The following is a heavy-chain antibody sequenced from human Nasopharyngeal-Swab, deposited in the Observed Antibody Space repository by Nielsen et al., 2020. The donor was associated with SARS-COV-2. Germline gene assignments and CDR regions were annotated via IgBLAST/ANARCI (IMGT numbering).Heavy chain of an antibody. D-gene: IGHD3-10*01. CDR3: ARKDVFAYGVDAFDI. CDR1: GFTFSSHA. Sequence: GGSLRLSCAASGFTFSSHAMTWVRQAPGKGLEWVPVVTGNGYGTDYADSVKGRFTISRDNAKNTLYLQMNSLRAEDTAVYYCARKDVFAYGVDAFDIWGQGTMVTVSS. CDR2: VTGNGYGT. J-gene: IGHJ3*02. V-gene: IGHV3-23*01.